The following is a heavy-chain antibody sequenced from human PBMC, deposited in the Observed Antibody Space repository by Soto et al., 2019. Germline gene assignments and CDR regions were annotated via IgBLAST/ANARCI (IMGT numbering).Heavy chain of an antibody. CDR1: GFTFSSYA. J-gene: IGHJ4*02. CDR2: ISGSGGST. CDR3: AKDAPTDYSSSWLGY. D-gene: IGHD6-13*01. V-gene: IGHV3-23*01. Sequence: EVQLLESGGGLVQPGVSLRLSCAASGFTFSSYAMSWVRQAPGKGLEWVSGISGSGGSTYYADSVKGRFTISRDNSKNTPYLQVNSLRAEDTAVYYCAKDAPTDYSSSWLGYWGQGTLVTVSS.